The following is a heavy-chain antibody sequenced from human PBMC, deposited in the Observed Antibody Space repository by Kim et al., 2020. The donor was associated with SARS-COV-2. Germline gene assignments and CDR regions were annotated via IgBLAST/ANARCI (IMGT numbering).Heavy chain of an antibody. CDR3: AKNSGSGSYYIDY. J-gene: IGHJ4*02. Sequence: YADSVQGRFTISRDNSKNTMYLQMNTLRAEETDVYYCAKNSGSGSYYIDYWGQGTLVTVSS. D-gene: IGHD3-10*01. V-gene: IGHV3-30*02.